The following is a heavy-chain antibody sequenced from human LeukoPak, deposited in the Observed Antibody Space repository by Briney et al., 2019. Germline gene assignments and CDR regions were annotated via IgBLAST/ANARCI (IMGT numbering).Heavy chain of an antibody. Sequence: GGSLRLSCAASGFSFGSYSMNWVRQAPGKGLEWVSSISSSSSYIYYADSMKGRFTISRDNAKKSLYLQMNSLRAEDTAVYYCARGDPDISFGVAGEAFDIWGQGTMVTVSS. J-gene: IGHJ3*02. CDR2: ISSSSSYI. CDR1: GFSFGSYS. CDR3: ARGDPDISFGVAGEAFDI. D-gene: IGHD3-3*01. V-gene: IGHV3-21*01.